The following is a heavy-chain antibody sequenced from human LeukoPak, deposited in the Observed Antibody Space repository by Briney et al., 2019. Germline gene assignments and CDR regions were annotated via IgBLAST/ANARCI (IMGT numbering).Heavy chain of an antibody. CDR1: GFTFSSYS. D-gene: IGHD3-22*01. Sequence: PGGSLRLSCAAPGFTFSSYSMNWVRQAPGKGLEWVSSISSSSSYIYYADSVKGRFTISRDNAKNSLYLQMNSLRAEDTAVYYCARDSYYYDSSGSHPPDAFDIWGQGTMVTVSS. V-gene: IGHV3-21*01. CDR3: ARDSYYYDSSGSHPPDAFDI. CDR2: ISSSSSYI. J-gene: IGHJ3*02.